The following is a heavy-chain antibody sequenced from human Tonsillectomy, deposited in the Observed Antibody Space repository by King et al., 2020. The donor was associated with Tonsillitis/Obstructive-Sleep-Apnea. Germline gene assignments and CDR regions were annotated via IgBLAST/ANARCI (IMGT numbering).Heavy chain of an antibody. CDR2: IKQDGSEI. J-gene: IGHJ6*03. D-gene: IGHD3-3*01. Sequence: VQLVESGGGLVQPGGSLRLSCAASGFTFSSDWMTWVRQAPGKGLEWVANIKQDGSEIYYVDSVKGRFTISRDSAKNSLYLQMSSLRAEDTAVYYCARTLWSGYSNQYMDVWGKGTTVTVSS. CDR3: ARTLWSGYSNQYMDV. V-gene: IGHV3-7*01. CDR1: GFTFSSDW.